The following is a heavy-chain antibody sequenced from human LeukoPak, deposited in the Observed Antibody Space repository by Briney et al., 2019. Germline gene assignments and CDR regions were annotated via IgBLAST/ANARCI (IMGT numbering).Heavy chain of an antibody. CDR2: IIPIFGTA. CDR3: ATVVTTGYYYYGMDV. J-gene: IGHJ6*02. Sequence: SVKVSCKASGGTFSSYGIRWVRQAPGQGLEWMGGIIPIFGTANYAQKFQGRVIITADESTSTVYMELSSLRSEDTALYYCATVVTTGYYYYGMDVWGQGTTVTVSS. D-gene: IGHD4-11*01. CDR1: GGTFSSYG. V-gene: IGHV1-69*13.